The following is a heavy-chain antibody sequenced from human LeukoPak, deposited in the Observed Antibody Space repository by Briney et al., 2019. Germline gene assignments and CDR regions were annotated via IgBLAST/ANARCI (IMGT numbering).Heavy chain of an antibody. J-gene: IGHJ4*02. V-gene: IGHV3-11*01. CDR1: GFTFSDYY. CDR3: AKDQGDWAYYYDSSGPGNFDY. Sequence: PGGSLRLSCAASGFTFSDYYMSWIRQAPGKGLEWVSYISSSGSTIYYADSVKGRFTISRDNSKNTLYLQMNSLRAEDTAVYYCAKDQGDWAYYYDSSGPGNFDYWGQGTLVTVSS. D-gene: IGHD3-22*01. CDR2: ISSSGSTI.